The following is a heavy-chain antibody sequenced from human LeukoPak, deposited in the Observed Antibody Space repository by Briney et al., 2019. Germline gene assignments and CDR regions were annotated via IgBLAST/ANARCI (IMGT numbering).Heavy chain of an antibody. CDR1: GDSVSRDSIA. Sequence: SQTLSLTCAISGDSVSRDSIAWNWIRQSPSRGLEWLGRTYYKSAWYNDYAVSVKGRIIIKPDTSKNQFSLKLSSVTAADTAVYYCAREGITDYGSGSYSPGKENWFDPWGQGTLVTVSS. D-gene: IGHD3-10*01. V-gene: IGHV6-1*01. CDR2: TYYKSAWYN. J-gene: IGHJ5*02. CDR3: AREGITDYGSGSYSPGKENWFDP.